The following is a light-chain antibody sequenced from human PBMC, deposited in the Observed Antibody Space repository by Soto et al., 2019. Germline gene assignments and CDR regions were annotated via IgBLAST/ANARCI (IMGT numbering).Light chain of an antibody. Sequence: EIVMTQSPATLSVSPGERATLSCRASQRVSSNLAWYQQKPGQAPRLLIYGASTRATGIPARFSGSGSGTDFTLTISSLQSEDLAVYYCQQYKNWPPYTFGQGTKLDIK. CDR1: QRVSSN. CDR2: GAS. CDR3: QQYKNWPPYT. J-gene: IGKJ2*01. V-gene: IGKV3-15*01.